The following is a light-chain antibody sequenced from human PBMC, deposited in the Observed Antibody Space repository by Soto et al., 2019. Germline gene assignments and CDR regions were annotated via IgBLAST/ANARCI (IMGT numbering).Light chain of an antibody. CDR2: AAS. Sequence: DIQMTQSPSSLSASVGDRVSVTCRASQSISTFLNWYQQRPGEAPKLLIYAASSLQSGVPSRFSGSGSGADFTLTIGSLQPGDFATYYCQQSYTTPRTFGQGTKWIS. J-gene: IGKJ1*01. CDR3: QQSYTTPRT. CDR1: QSISTF. V-gene: IGKV1-39*01.